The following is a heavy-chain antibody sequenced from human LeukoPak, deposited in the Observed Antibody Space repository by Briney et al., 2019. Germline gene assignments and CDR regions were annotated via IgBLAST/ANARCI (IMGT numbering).Heavy chain of an antibody. D-gene: IGHD5-12*01. CDR2: ISWNSGSI. J-gene: IGHJ4*02. Sequence: GGSLRLSCAASGFTFDDYAMHWVRQAPGKGLEWVSGISWNSGSIGYADSVKGRFTISRDISTNTVYLQMNSLRPDDTAVYYCAKDGGPIIRFLISGPDYWGQGTRVTVSS. V-gene: IGHV3-9*01. CDR3: AKDGGPIIRFLISGPDY. CDR1: GFTFDDYA.